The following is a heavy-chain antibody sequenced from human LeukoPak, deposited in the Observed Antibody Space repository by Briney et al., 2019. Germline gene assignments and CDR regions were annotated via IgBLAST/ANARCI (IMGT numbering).Heavy chain of an antibody. V-gene: IGHV1-69*05. Sequence: SVKVSCKASGGTFSSYAISWVRQAPGQGLEWMGGIIPIFGTANYAQKFQGRVTITRDTSASTAYMELSSLRSEDTAVYYCARDRAGIVVVVAAESHFDYWGQGTLVTVSS. J-gene: IGHJ4*02. CDR3: ARDRAGIVVVVAAESHFDY. CDR2: IIPIFGTA. D-gene: IGHD2-15*01. CDR1: GGTFSSYA.